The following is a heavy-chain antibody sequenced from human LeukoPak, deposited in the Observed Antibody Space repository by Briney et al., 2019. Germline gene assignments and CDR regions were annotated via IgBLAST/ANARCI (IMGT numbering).Heavy chain of an antibody. Sequence: RPGGSLRLSCAASGFTFSSYGMHWARQAPGKGLEWVANIKQEGSEKYYVDSVKGRFTISRDNAKNSLYLHLNSLRAEDTAVYYCATQSYGLFEYWGQGTLVTVSS. J-gene: IGHJ4*02. CDR1: GFTFSSYG. D-gene: IGHD3-10*01. CDR3: ATQSYGLFEY. V-gene: IGHV3-7*01. CDR2: IKQEGSEK.